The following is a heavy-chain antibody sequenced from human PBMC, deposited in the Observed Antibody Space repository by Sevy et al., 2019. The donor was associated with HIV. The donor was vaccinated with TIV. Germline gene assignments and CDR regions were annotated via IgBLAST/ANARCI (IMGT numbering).Heavy chain of an antibody. Sequence: GGSLRLSCVGSEFTFNDDFMTWLRQAPGKGLEWVSSISSRSTYIYYADSVKGRFTISRDNAKNSMFLQMNSLRPEDTAVYYSARDRDDYASGRRHPYYYYHGMDVWGQGTTVTVPS. CDR3: ARDRDDYASGRRHPYYYYHGMDV. J-gene: IGHJ6*02. V-gene: IGHV3-21*01. D-gene: IGHD3-10*01. CDR2: ISSRSTYI. CDR1: EFTFNDDF.